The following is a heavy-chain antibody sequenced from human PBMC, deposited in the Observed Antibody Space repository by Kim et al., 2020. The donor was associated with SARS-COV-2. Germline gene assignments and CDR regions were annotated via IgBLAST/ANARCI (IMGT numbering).Heavy chain of an antibody. CDR2: IWYDGRNQ. CDR3: VTVLGFYYYGIDA. CDR1: GFTFSSYR. V-gene: IGHV3-33*01. D-gene: IGHD3-16*01. Sequence: GGSLRLSCAASGFTFSSYRMPWVRQAPGKGLERVAVIWYDGRNQYYADSVKCRFPISGDKSKNTLYLHMNSLSAEDTPGYSCVTVLGFYYYGIDAWCQG. J-gene: IGHJ6*02.